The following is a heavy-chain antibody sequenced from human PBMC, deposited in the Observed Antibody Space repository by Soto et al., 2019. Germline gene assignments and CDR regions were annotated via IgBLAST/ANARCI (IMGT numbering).Heavy chain of an antibody. CDR1: GFTFDDYG. D-gene: IGHD5-12*01. CDR2: INWNGGST. J-gene: IGHJ4*02. V-gene: IGHV3-20*04. Sequence: PGGSLRLSCAASGFTFDDYGMSWVRQAPGKGLEWVSGINWNGGSTGYADSVKGRFTISRDNAKNSLYLQMNSLRAEDTALYYCARSDIGTYYLVSYFDYWGQGTLVTVSS. CDR3: ARSDIGTYYLVSYFDY.